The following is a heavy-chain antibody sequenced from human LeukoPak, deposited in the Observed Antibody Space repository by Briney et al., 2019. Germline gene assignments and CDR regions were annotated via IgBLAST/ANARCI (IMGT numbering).Heavy chain of an antibody. CDR2: MNPNSGNT. CDR1: GYTFTSYD. D-gene: IGHD6-19*01. J-gene: IGHJ4*02. V-gene: IGHV1-8*01. Sequence: ASVKVSCKASGYTFTSYDINWVRQATGQGLEWMGWMNPNSGNTGYAQKFQGRVTMTRNTSISTAYMELSSLRSEDTAVYYCARETSSGWHVDWWGQGTLVTVSS. CDR3: ARETSSGWHVDW.